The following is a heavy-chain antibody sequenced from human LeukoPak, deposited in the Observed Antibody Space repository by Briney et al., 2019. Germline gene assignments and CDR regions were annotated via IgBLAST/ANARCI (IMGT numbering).Heavy chain of an antibody. V-gene: IGHV1-18*01. Sequence: ASVKVSCKASGYTFTSHGISWVRQAPGQGLEWMGWISAYNGNTNYAQKLQGGVTMTTDTSTSTAHMELRSLRSDDTAVYYCARVFWSGYYSDYWGQGTLVTVSS. D-gene: IGHD3-3*01. J-gene: IGHJ4*02. CDR1: GYTFTSHG. CDR3: ARVFWSGYYSDY. CDR2: ISAYNGNT.